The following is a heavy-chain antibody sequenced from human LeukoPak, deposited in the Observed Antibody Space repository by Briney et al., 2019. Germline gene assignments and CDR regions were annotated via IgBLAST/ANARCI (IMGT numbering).Heavy chain of an antibody. CDR3: ARVNRGYCSSTSCYIAYSFDY. V-gene: IGHV4-59*01. J-gene: IGHJ4*02. CDR1: GASISSYY. Sequence: PSETLSLTCTVSGASISSYYWSWIRQPPGKGLEWIGYIYYSGSTNYNPSLKSRVTISVDTSKNQFSLKLSSVTAADTAVYYCARVNRGYCSSTSCYIAYSFDYWGQGTLVTVSS. CDR2: IYYSGST. D-gene: IGHD2-2*02.